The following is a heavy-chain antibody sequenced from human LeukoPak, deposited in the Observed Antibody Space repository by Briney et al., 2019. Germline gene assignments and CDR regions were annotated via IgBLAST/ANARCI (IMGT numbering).Heavy chain of an antibody. D-gene: IGHD3-22*01. CDR2: INHSGST. Sequence: SETLSLTCAVYGGSFSGYYWNWIRQPPGKGMEWIGEINHSGSTNYNPSLKSRVTISVEPSKNQFSLQLTAMTVADPACFSCRRVTTRSPSSGSQSPVVYKPRPRRGGFDNWGQGTLVTVSS. J-gene: IGHJ4*02. V-gene: IGHV4-34*01. CDR3: RRVTTRSPSSGSQSPVVYKPRPRRGGFDN. CDR1: GGSFSGYY.